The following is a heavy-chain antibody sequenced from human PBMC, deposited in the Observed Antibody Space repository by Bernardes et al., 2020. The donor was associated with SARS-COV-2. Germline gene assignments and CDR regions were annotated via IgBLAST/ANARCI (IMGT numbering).Heavy chain of an antibody. D-gene: IGHD1-1*01. CDR2: FDPEDGET. CDR1: GYTLTALS. Sequence: ASVKVSCKVSGYTLTALSMHWVRQAPGQGLEWMGGFDPEDGETIYAQKFQGRVTMTEDTSTDTAYMELSSLRSEDTAVYYCATLFVNWNDPFVRWFDPWGQGTLVTVSS. CDR3: ATLFVNWNDPFVRWFDP. J-gene: IGHJ5*02. V-gene: IGHV1-24*01.